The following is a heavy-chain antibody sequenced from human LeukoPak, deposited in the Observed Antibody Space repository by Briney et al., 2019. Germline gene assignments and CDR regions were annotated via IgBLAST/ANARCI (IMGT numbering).Heavy chain of an antibody. CDR1: GFTFSSYA. V-gene: IGHV3-23*01. Sequence: PGGFLRLSCAASGFTFSSYAMSWVRQAPGKGLEWVSAISGSGGSTYYADSVKGRFTISRDNAKNSLYLQMNSLRAEDTAVYYCARGRKIVVVIRPDAFDIWGQGTMVTVSS. J-gene: IGHJ3*02. D-gene: IGHD3-22*01. CDR2: ISGSGGST. CDR3: ARGRKIVVVIRPDAFDI.